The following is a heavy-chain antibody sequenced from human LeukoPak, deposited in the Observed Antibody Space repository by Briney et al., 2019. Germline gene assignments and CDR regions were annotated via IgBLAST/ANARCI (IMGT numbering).Heavy chain of an antibody. V-gene: IGHV3-30-3*01. CDR3: ARDQSTSEYFDWLSPDY. CDR2: ISYDGSNK. J-gene: IGHJ4*02. Sequence: GGSLRLSCAAPGFTFSSYAMHWVRQAPGKGLEWVAVISYDGSNKYYADSVKGRFTISRDNSKNTLYLQMDSLRAEDTAVYYCARDQSTSEYFDWLSPDYWGQGPWSPSPQ. D-gene: IGHD3-9*01. CDR1: GFTFSSYA.